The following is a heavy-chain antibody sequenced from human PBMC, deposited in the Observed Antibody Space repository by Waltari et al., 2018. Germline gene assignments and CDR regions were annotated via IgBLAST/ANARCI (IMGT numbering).Heavy chain of an antibody. CDR2: ISGSGSTP. CDR1: GYA. D-gene: IGHD3-3*01. J-gene: IGHJ5*01. V-gene: IGHV3-23*01. CDR3: AKAIKGYNSAWFDY. Sequence: GYAMNWVRQAPGKGLEWVSAISGSGSTPFYADSVKGRFTISRDNSKNTVFLQMNSLRAEETAVYYCAKAIKGYNSAWFDYWGQGTLVTVSS.